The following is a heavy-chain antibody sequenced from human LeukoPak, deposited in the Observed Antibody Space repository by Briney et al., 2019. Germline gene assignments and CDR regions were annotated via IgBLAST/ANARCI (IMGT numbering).Heavy chain of an antibody. CDR1: GFTFSSYA. J-gene: IGHJ6*02. V-gene: IGHV3-30-3*01. CDR2: ISYDGSNK. CDR3: ARENSSTFGMDV. Sequence: GGSLRLSCAASGFTFSSYAMHWVRQAPGKGLEWVAVISYDGSNKYYADSVKGRFTISRDNSKNTLYLQMNSLRAEDTAVYYCARENSSTFGMDVWGQGTTVTVSS.